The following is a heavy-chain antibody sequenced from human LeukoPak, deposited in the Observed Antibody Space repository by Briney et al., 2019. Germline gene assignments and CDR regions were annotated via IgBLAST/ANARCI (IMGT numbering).Heavy chain of an antibody. D-gene: IGHD6-19*01. CDR2: ISGSGGST. CDR1: GFTFSSYA. J-gene: IGHJ4*02. CDR3: AKGGRRSSGWSDY. V-gene: IGHV3-23*01. Sequence: GGSLRLSCAASGFTFSSYAMSWVRQAPGKGLEWVSAISGSGGSTYYADSVRGRFTISRDNSKNTLYLQMNSLRAEDTAVYYCAKGGRRSSGWSDYWGQGTLVTVSS.